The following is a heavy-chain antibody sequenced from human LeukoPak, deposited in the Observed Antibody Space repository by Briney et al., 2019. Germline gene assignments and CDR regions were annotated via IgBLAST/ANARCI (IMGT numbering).Heavy chain of an antibody. D-gene: IGHD6-13*01. CDR2: IYTSGST. CDR1: GGSISSYY. J-gene: IGHJ3*02. Sequence: SETLSLTCTVSGGSISSYYWSWIRQPAGKGLEWIGRIYTSGSTNYNPSLKSRVTMSVDTSKNQFSLKLSSVTAAETAVYYCARVDSSSWLDAFDIWGQGTMVTVSS. V-gene: IGHV4-4*07. CDR3: ARVDSSSWLDAFDI.